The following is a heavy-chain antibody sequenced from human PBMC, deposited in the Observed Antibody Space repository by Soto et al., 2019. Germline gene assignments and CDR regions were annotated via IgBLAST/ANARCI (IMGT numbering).Heavy chain of an antibody. V-gene: IGHV1-3*01. Sequence: QVQLVQSGAEVKKPGASVKVSCKASGYTFTNYAVHWVRQAPGRGLEWMGWINPGNGNTKFSQKFQDRVTISRDTAATTAYMEPTSLRSEDTAVYYCARDTGYTSGWYGGIEDWGQGTLVTVSS. CDR3: ARDTGYTSGWYGGIED. CDR2: INPGNGNT. J-gene: IGHJ4*02. CDR1: GYTFTNYA. D-gene: IGHD6-13*01.